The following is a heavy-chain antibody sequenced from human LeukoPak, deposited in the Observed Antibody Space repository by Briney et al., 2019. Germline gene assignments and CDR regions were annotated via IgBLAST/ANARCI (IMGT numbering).Heavy chain of an antibody. J-gene: IGHJ4*02. V-gene: IGHV4-59*01. CDR1: GGSISSYY. CDR2: IYHGGST. Sequence: SETLSLTCTVSGGSISSYYWSWIRQPPGKGLEWIGYIYHGGSTNYNPSLKSRVAQSVDTSKSQFSLKLRSVTAADTAVYYCARVSCSGGNCYFDYWGQGTLVTVSS. D-gene: IGHD2-15*01. CDR3: ARVSCSGGNCYFDY.